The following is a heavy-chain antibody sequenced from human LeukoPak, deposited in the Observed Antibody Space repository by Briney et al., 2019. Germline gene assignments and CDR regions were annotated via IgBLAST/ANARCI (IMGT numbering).Heavy chain of an antibody. J-gene: IGHJ4*02. CDR3: ARDSSLLSGYGD. D-gene: IGHD5-12*01. V-gene: IGHV1-18*01. CDR2: ISAYNGNT. Sequence: ASVKVSCKASGGTFSSYAISWVRQAPGQGLEWMGWISAYNGNTNYAQKLQGRVTMTTDTSTSTAYMELRSLRSDDTAVYYCARDSSLLSGYGDWGQGTLVTVSS. CDR1: GGTFSSYA.